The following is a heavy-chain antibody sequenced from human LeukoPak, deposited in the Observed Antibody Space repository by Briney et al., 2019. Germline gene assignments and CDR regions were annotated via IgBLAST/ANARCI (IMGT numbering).Heavy chain of an antibody. CDR1: GSSISSYY. CDR2: IYYSGST. J-gene: IGHJ4*02. Sequence: SETLSLTCTVSGSSISSYYWSWIRQPPGKGLEWIGYIYYSGSTNYNPSLKSRVTISVDTSKNQFSLKLSSVTAADTAVYYCARGGGYAEYFDYWGQGTLVTVSS. D-gene: IGHD3-10*01. CDR3: ARGGGYAEYFDY. V-gene: IGHV4-59*01.